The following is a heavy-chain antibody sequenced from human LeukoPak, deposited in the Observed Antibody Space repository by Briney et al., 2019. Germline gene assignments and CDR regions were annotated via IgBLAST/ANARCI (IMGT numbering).Heavy chain of an antibody. CDR2: IYYSGST. CDR3: ARLRDEGYSYGSLDY. CDR1: GFTFSSYE. D-gene: IGHD5-18*01. V-gene: IGHV4-59*05. Sequence: PGGSLRLSCAASGFTFSSYEMNWVRQAPGKGLEWIGSIYYSGSTDYNPTLKSRVTISVDTSKKQLSLKLRSVTAADTAVYYCARLRDEGYSYGSLDYWGQGTLVTVSS. J-gene: IGHJ4*02.